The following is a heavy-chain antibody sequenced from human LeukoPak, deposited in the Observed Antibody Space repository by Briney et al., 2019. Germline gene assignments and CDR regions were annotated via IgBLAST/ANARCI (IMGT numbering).Heavy chain of an antibody. CDR2: IKQDGSEK. Sequence: GGSLRLSCAASGFTFSSYWISWVRQAPGKGLEWAANIKQDGSEKYYVDSVKGRFTISRDNAKNSLYLQMNGLRAEDTAVYYCARVRGRLNYFDYWGQGTLVTVSS. J-gene: IGHJ4*02. D-gene: IGHD3-10*01. CDR3: ARVRGRLNYFDY. CDR1: GFTFSSYW. V-gene: IGHV3-7*01.